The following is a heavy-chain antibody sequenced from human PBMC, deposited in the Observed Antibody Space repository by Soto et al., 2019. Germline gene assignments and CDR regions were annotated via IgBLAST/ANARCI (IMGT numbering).Heavy chain of an antibody. J-gene: IGHJ4*02. CDR3: PRDTPPTDY. CDR2: ISAYNTNT. V-gene: IGHV1-18*01. CDR1: GYTFTSYH. Sequence: QVQLVQSGAEVKKPGASVKVSCKTSGYTFTSYHISWVRQAPGQGLEWMGWISAYNTNTTYAKKFQGRVTMTTDTLTSTAYMELRSLRSEDTAVYYCPRDTPPTDYWGQGTLVTVSS.